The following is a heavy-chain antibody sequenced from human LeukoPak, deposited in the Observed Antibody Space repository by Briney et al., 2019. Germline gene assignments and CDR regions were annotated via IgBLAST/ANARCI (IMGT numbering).Heavy chain of an antibody. J-gene: IGHJ4*02. D-gene: IGHD5-24*01. Sequence: SVKVSCKASGGTFTSYAISWVRQAPGQGLEWMGGIIPIFGTANYAQKFQGRVTITADESTSTAYMELSSLRSEDTAVYYCASGAHRGLQLLPRYFDYWGQGTLVTVSS. CDR1: GGTFTSYA. CDR3: ASGAHRGLQLLPRYFDY. V-gene: IGHV1-69*13. CDR2: IIPIFGTA.